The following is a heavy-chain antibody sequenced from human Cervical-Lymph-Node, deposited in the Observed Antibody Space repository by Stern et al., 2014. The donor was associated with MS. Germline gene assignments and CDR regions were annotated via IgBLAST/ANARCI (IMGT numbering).Heavy chain of an antibody. J-gene: IGHJ6*02. D-gene: IGHD2-8*01. V-gene: IGHV4-4*07. CDR3: ARDGGFCTNRVCPKYYHSGMDV. Sequence: QVQLQESGPGLVKPSETLSLTCTVSGGFIKSYYWSWVRQSAGKGLEWIGRFHFSGNSNYNPSLKSRVTMSVDKSKSQFSLKLTSVTAADSAVYYRARDGGFCTNRVCPKYYHSGMDVWGQGTTVTVSS. CDR2: FHFSGNS. CDR1: GGFIKSYY.